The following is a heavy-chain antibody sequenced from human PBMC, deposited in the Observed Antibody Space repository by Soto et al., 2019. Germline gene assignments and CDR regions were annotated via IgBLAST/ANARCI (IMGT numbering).Heavy chain of an antibody. Sequence: GGSLRLSCAASGFTFSSYSMNWVRQAPGKGLEWVSYISSSSSTIYYADSVKGRFTISRDNAKNSLYLQMNSLRAEDTAVYYCARYIWGSYPDYWGQGTLVTVSS. D-gene: IGHD3-16*01. CDR2: ISSSSSTI. CDR1: GFTFSSYS. V-gene: IGHV3-48*01. J-gene: IGHJ4*02. CDR3: ARYIWGSYPDY.